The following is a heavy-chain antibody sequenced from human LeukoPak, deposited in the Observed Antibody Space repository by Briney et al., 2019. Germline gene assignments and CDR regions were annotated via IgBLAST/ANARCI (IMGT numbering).Heavy chain of an antibody. CDR1: GGSLSGYY. CDR3: ARGLFFDWIDP. Sequence: SETLSLTCAVYGGSLSGYYWSWIRQPPGKGLEWIGEINHSGSTNYNPSLKSRVTISVDTSKNQFSLKLSSVTAADTAVYYCARGLFFDWIDPWGQGTLVTVSS. J-gene: IGHJ5*02. CDR2: INHSGST. V-gene: IGHV4-34*01.